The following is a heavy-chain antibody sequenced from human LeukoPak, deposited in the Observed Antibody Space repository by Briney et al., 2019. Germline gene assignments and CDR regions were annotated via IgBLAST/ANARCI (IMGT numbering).Heavy chain of an antibody. CDR1: GGSISSGDYY. J-gene: IGHJ4*02. CDR2: IYYSGST. CDR3: ARESRSSPGHFDY. Sequence: SQTLSLTCTVSGGSISSGDYYWSWIRQPPGKGLEWIGYIYYSGSTYYNPSLKSRVTISVDTSKNQFSLKLSSVTAADTAVYYCARESRSSPGHFDYWGQGTLVTVSS. D-gene: IGHD2-2*01. V-gene: IGHV4-30-4*08.